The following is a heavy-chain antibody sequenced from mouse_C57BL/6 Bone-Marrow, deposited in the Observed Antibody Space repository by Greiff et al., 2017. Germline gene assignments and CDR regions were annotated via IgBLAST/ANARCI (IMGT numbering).Heavy chain of an antibody. CDR3: AREGLYYGSSYGAMDY. CDR1: GYSITSGYY. V-gene: IGHV3-6*01. D-gene: IGHD1-1*01. J-gene: IGHJ4*01. Sequence: EVQVVESGPGLVKPSQSLSLTCSVTGYSITSGYYWNWIRQFPGNKLEWMGYISYDGSNNYNPSLKNRISITRDTSKNQFFLKLNSVTTEDTATYYCAREGLYYGSSYGAMDYWGQGTSVTVSS. CDR2: ISYDGSN.